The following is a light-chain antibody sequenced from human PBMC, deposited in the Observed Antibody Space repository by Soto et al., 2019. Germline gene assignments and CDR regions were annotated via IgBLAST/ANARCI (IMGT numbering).Light chain of an antibody. CDR2: DVS. V-gene: IGLV2-14*01. CDR1: SSDIGNSHY. J-gene: IGLJ2*01. CDR3: SSDIGSSTLV. Sequence: QSVLTQPASVSGSPGQSITISCTGSSSDIGNSHYVSWYQQHPGKAPKLMIYDVSDRPSGVSDRFSDSKSGNTASLTISGLQAEDEADYYCSSDIGSSTLVLGGGTKLTVL.